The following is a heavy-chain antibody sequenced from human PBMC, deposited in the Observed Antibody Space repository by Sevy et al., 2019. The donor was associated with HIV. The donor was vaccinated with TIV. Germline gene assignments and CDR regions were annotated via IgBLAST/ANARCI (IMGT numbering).Heavy chain of an antibody. CDR2: ISGSGGRT. V-gene: IGHV3-23*01. CDR1: GFTFSSYA. J-gene: IGHJ4*02. Sequence: GGSLRLSCAASGFTFSSYAMSWVRQAPAKGLEWVSGISGSGGRTDYADSVKGRFTISRDNSKNTLFLQMNSLGAEDTAVYSCAKGDYGGNSVYFDHWGQGTQVTVSS. D-gene: IGHD2-21*01. CDR3: AKGDYGGNSVYFDH.